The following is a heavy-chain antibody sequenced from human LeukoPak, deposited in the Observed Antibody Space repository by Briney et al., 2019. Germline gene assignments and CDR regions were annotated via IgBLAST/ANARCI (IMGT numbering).Heavy chain of an antibody. D-gene: IGHD3-16*02. J-gene: IGHJ4*02. CDR1: GYTFTCYA. V-gene: IGHV7-4-1*02. CDR3: ARAGSGIMITFGGVIAPFDY. CDR2: INTNTGNP. Sequence: GASVKVSCKASGYTFTCYAMNWVRQAPGQGLEWMGWINTNTGNPTYAQGFTGRFVFSLDTSVSTAYLQISSLKAEDTAVYYCARAGSGIMITFGGVIAPFDYWGQGTLVTVSS.